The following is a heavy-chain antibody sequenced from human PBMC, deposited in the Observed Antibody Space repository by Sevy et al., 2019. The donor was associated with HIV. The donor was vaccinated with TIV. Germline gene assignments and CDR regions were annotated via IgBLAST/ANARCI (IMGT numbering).Heavy chain of an antibody. CDR2: IKQDGSEK. CDR1: AFTFSSYW. CDR3: ARDGKHDSYYYYYGMDV. D-gene: IGHD1-26*01. Sequence: GGSLRLSCAASAFTFSSYWMSWVRQAPGKGLEWVANIKQDGSEKYYVDSVKGRFTISRDNAKNSLYLQMNSLRAEDTAVYYCARDGKHDSYYYYYGMDVWGQGTTVTVSS. J-gene: IGHJ6*02. V-gene: IGHV3-7*01.